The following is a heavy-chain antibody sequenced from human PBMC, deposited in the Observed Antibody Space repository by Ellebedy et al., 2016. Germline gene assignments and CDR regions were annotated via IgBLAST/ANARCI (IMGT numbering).Heavy chain of an antibody. CDR1: GGSISSYY. J-gene: IGHJ5*02. CDR3: AQLIWFGELSDRGWFDP. Sequence: SETLSLTXTVSGGSISSYYWSWIRQPPGKGLEWIGYIYYSGSTNYNPSLKSRVTISVDTSKNQFSLKLSSVTAADTAVYYCAQLIWFGELSDRGWFDPWGQGTLVTVSS. CDR2: IYYSGST. V-gene: IGHV4-59*01. D-gene: IGHD3-10*01.